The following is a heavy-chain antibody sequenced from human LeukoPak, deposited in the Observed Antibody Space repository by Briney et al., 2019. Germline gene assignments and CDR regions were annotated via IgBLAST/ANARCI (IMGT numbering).Heavy chain of an antibody. D-gene: IGHD6-13*01. V-gene: IGHV3-48*01. CDR1: GFTFSSFS. J-gene: IGHJ3*02. CDR2: ISSGSSTI. Sequence: GGSLRLSCAASGFTFSSFSMNWVRQAPGKGLEWVSYISSGSSTIYYADSVKGRFTISRDNAKNSLYLQMNSLRAEDTAVYYCARPDEQQLVRDAFDIWGQGTMVTVSS. CDR3: ARPDEQQLVRDAFDI.